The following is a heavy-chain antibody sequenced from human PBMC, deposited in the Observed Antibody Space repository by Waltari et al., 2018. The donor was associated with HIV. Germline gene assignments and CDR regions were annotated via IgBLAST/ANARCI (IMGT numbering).Heavy chain of an antibody. CDR1: GFAVRNYG. CDR2: VWQDGSNK. CDR3: ARDVQGYCAGERCFYGMDV. V-gene: IGHV3-33*01. D-gene: IGHD2-8*02. Sequence: QVQLVESGGGVVQPGRSLRLSCAASGFAVRNYGNHWVRQAPGKGLEWVAVVWQDGSNKYYGDSVKGRFTISRDNSKNTLELQMNSLRAEDTAVYYCARDVQGYCAGERCFYGMDVWGQGTTVTVSS. J-gene: IGHJ6*02.